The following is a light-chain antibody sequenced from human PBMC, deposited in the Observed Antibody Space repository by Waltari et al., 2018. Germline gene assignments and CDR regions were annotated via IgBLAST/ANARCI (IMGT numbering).Light chain of an antibody. CDR2: KAS. V-gene: IGKV1-5*03. CDR1: QSISNW. CDR3: QQYNSYSLLS. Sequence: DIQMTKSPSTLSASFGDRFTITCRASQSISNWLAWYQQKPGKAPKLLIYKASTLESGVPSRFSGRGSGTEFTLTISSLQPDDFATYYCQQYNSYSLLSFGGGTKVEIK. J-gene: IGKJ4*01.